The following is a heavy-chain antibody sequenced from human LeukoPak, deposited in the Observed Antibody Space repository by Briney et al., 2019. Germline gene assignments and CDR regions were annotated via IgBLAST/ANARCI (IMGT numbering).Heavy chain of an antibody. CDR1: GFTFSSYA. J-gene: IGHJ4*02. Sequence: PGGSLRLSCAASGFTFSSYAMSWVRQAPGKGLEWVSAISGSGGSTYYADSVKGRFTISRDNSKNTLYLQMNSLRAEDTAVYYCASPGGAWIQLWSLDYWGQGTLVTVSS. D-gene: IGHD5-18*01. CDR2: ISGSGGST. V-gene: IGHV3-23*01. CDR3: ASPGGAWIQLWSLDY.